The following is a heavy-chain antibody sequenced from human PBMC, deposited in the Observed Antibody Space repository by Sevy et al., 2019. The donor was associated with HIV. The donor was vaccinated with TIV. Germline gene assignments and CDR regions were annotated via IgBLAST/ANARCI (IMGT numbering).Heavy chain of an antibody. CDR2: IDPDGSRT. D-gene: IGHD3-9*01. V-gene: IGHV3-74*01. CDR3: AKGFDWPSGY. Sequence: GGSLRLSCEASGFTFSSYWMHWVRQVPGKGLVWVSRIDPDGSRTSYVDSVKGRFTISRDNAKNTLYLQMNSLRGEDTAVYYCAKGFDWPSGYWGQGTLVTVSS. J-gene: IGHJ4*02. CDR1: GFTFSSYW.